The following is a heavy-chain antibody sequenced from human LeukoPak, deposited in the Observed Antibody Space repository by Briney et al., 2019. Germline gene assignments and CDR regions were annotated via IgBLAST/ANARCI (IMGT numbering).Heavy chain of an antibody. CDR2: IYYSGST. CDR1: GGSISSYY. D-gene: IGHD2-2*01. J-gene: IGHJ6*02. CDR3: ARVTQIPHSSTVSYYYGMDV. Sequence: SETLSLTCTVSGGSISSYYWSWIRQPPGKGLEWIGYIYYSGSTNYNPSLKSRVTISVDTSKNQFSLKLSSVTAADTAVYYCARVTQIPHSSTVSYYYGMDVWGQGTTVIVSS. V-gene: IGHV4-59*01.